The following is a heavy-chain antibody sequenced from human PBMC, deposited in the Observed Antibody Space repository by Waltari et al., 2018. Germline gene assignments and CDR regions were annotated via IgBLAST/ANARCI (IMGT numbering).Heavy chain of an antibody. V-gene: IGHV5-51*03. CDR3: ARPGRGHIGAYGMDV. CDR2: IEPGEPDT. D-gene: IGHD3-10*01. J-gene: IGHJ6*02. Sequence: EVQLVQSGAEVKKPGESLKISCKGSGYSFTSYWIGWVRQMPGKGLEWMVIIEPGEPDTRYSPSFKGQVTISADKSISTAYLQWSSLKASDTAMYYCARPGRGHIGAYGMDVWGQGTTVTVSS. CDR1: GYSFTSYW.